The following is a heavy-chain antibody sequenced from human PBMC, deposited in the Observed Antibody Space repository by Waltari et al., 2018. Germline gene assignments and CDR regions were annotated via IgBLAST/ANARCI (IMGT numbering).Heavy chain of an antibody. V-gene: IGHV1-46*01. CDR2: MNPSGGRT. CDR3: ARETYEKDTYHVAY. CDR1: GYIFTAYH. D-gene: IGHD2-15*01. J-gene: IGHJ4*02. Sequence: QVQLVQSGAELKRPGASVRVSCKASGYIFTAYHIHWVRQAPGHGLEWMGIMNPSGGRTSYAQKFQGRVSMTRDTSTSTVYMELSSLRSEDTAVYYCARETYEKDTYHVAYWGQGTLVTVSS.